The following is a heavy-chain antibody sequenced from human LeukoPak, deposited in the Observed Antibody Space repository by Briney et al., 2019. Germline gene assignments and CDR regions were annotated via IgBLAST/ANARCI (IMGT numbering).Heavy chain of an antibody. CDR1: GFTFSSYW. CDR3: ARDQKGRVAARC. V-gene: IGHV3-7*01. J-gene: IGHJ4*02. CDR2: IKQDGSEK. Sequence: PGGSLRLSCAGSGFTFSSYWMSWVRQAPGKGLEWVANIKQDGSEKHYVDSVKGRFTISRDNAKNTLYLQMNSLRAEDTAVYYCARDQKGRVAARCWGQGTLVTVSS. D-gene: IGHD6-6*01.